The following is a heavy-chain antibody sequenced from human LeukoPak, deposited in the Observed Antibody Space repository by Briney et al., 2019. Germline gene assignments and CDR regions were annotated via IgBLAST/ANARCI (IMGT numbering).Heavy chain of an antibody. D-gene: IGHD3-10*01. CDR2: ISYDGSNK. J-gene: IGHJ4*02. CDR1: GFTFGSYA. CDR3: ARDRTMVHFDY. V-gene: IGHV3-30*04. Sequence: GGSLRLSCAASGFTFGSYAMHWVRQAPGKGLEWVAVISYDGSNKYYADSVKGRFTISRDNSKNTLYLQMNSLRAEDTAVYYCARDRTMVHFDYWGQGTLVTVSS.